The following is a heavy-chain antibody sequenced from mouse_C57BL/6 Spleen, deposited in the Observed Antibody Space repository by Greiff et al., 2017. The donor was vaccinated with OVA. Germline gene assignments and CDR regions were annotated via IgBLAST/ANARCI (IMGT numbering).Heavy chain of an antibody. CDR3: ARSLTGAMDY. V-gene: IGHV1-61*01. J-gene: IGHJ4*01. CDR2: IYPSDSET. Sequence: VQLQQPGAELVRPGSSVKLSCKASGYTFTSYWMDWVKQRPGQGLEWIGTIYPSDSETHYNQKFKDKATLTVDKSSSTAYMQLSSLTSEDSAVYYCARSLTGAMDYWGQGTSVTVSS. CDR1: GYTFTSYW.